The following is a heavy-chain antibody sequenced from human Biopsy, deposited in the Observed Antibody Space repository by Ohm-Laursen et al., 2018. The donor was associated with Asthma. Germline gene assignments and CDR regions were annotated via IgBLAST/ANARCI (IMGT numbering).Heavy chain of an antibody. CDR2: ISSSSGTI. V-gene: IGHV3-48*02. Sequence: SLRLSCAAFGFSFDDCAMHWVRQAPGKGLEWVSYISSSSGTIYYADSVKGRFTISRDNAKNSLYLQMNSLRDEDTAVYYCARPDPGTTPGMDVWGQGTTVTVSS. D-gene: IGHD1-7*01. CDR3: ARPDPGTTPGMDV. J-gene: IGHJ6*02. CDR1: GFSFDDCA.